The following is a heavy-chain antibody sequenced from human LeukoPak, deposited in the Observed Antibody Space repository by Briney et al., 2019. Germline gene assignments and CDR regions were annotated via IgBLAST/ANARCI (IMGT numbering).Heavy chain of an antibody. D-gene: IGHD3-22*01. CDR1: GYTLTELS. CDR2: FDPEDGET. V-gene: IGHV1-24*01. CDR3: VTDLQGYYYDSSQHS. Sequence: ASVKVSCKVSGYTLTELSMHWVRQAPGKGPEWMGGFDPEDGETIYAQKFQGRVTMTEDTPTDTAYMELSSLRSEDTAVYYCVTDLQGYYYDSSQHSWGQGTLVTVSS. J-gene: IGHJ4*02.